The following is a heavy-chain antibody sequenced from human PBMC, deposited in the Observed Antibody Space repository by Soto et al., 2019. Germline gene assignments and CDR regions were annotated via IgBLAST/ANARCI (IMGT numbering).Heavy chain of an antibody. CDR1: GFTFRSHG. D-gene: IGHD5-12*01. J-gene: IGHJ4*02. Sequence: PGGSLRLSCAASGFTFRSHGIHWVRPAPGKGLEWVAVISYDGSNKYYADSVKGRFTISRDNAKNSLYLQMNSLRAEDTAGYYCARDRRDGYNFDYWGQGTLVTVSS. V-gene: IGHV3-30*03. CDR2: ISYDGSNK. CDR3: ARDRRDGYNFDY.